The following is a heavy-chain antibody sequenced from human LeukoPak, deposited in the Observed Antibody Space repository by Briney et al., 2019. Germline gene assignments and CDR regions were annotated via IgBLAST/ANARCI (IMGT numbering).Heavy chain of an antibody. V-gene: IGHV4-4*07. CDR3: ARDAGYSSSWSYYFDY. CDR1: GGSISSYY. J-gene: IGHJ4*02. CDR2: IYTSRST. Sequence: SETLSLTCTVSGGSISSYYWSWIRQPAGKGLEWIGRIYTSRSTNYNPSLKSRVAMSVDTSKNQFSLKLSSVTAADTAVYYCARDAGYSSSWSYYFDYWGQGTLVTVSS. D-gene: IGHD6-13*01.